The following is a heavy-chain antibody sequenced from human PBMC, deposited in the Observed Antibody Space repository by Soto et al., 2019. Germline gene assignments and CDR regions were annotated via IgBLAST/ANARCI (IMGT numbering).Heavy chain of an antibody. CDR3: ARGPHFYSSSSGNDF. CDR1: GFTFSSYS. CDR2: ISSSSGTI. D-gene: IGHD6-13*01. J-gene: IGHJ4*02. Sequence: PGGSLRLSCAASGFTFSSYSMNWVRQAPGKGLEWVSYISSSSGTIYYADSVKGRFTISRENAKNSLYLQMNSLRAEDTAVYYCARGPHFYSSSSGNDFWGQGTLVTVSS. V-gene: IGHV3-48*01.